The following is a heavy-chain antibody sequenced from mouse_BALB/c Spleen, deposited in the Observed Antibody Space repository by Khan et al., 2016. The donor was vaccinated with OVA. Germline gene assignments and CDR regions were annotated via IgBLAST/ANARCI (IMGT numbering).Heavy chain of an antibody. CDR3: VRGRAY. CDR1: GYSITSDYA. J-gene: IGHJ3*01. D-gene: IGHD3-3*01. Sequence: EVQLVESGPGLVKPSQSLSLTCTVTGYSITSDYAWNWIRQFPGNKLEWMGYISYSGSTSYTPSLQSRISVTRDTSKNQFFLQLNSVTSEDTATYYCVRGRAYWGQGTLVTVSA. CDR2: ISYSGST. V-gene: IGHV3-2*02.